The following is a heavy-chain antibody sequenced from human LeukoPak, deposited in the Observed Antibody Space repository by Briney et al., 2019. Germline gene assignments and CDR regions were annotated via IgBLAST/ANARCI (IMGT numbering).Heavy chain of an antibody. CDR2: TRHKANSYAT. CDR3: VGQDCSSTSCFYPDY. Sequence: PGGSLRLSCAASGFTFSGSYIHWVRQASGKGLEWVGRTRHKANSYATAYSASVEGRFTISRDDSKKTAYLQMNSLKTDDTAVYYCVGQDCSSTSCFYPDYWGQGTLVTVSS. V-gene: IGHV3-73*01. D-gene: IGHD2-2*01. J-gene: IGHJ4*02. CDR1: GFTFSGSY.